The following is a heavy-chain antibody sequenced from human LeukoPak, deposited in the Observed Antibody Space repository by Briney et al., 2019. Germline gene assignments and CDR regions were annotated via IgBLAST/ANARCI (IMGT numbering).Heavy chain of an antibody. J-gene: IGHJ4*02. V-gene: IGHV4-61*02. CDR1: GGSISSGSYY. CDR2: IYTSGST. D-gene: IGHD6-13*01. CDR3: ARAAAAALDY. Sequence: SETLSLTCTVSGGSISSGSYYWSWIRQPAGKGLEWIGRIYTSGSTNYNPSLKSRVTISVDMSKNQFSLKLSSVTAADTAVYYCARAAAAALDYWGQGTLVTVSS.